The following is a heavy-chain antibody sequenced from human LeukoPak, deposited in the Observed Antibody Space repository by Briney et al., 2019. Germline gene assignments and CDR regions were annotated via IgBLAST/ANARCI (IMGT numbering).Heavy chain of an antibody. CDR1: GGSISSSSYY. D-gene: IGHD6-13*01. CDR3: ARRSSSWYPKDY. V-gene: IGHV4-39*01. J-gene: IGHJ4*02. Sequence: SETLSLTCTVSGGSISSSSYYWGWIRQPPGKGLEWIGSIYYSGSTYYNPSLKSRVTISVDTSKNQFSLKLSSVTAADTAVYYCARRSSSWYPKDYWGQGTLVTVST. CDR2: IYYSGST.